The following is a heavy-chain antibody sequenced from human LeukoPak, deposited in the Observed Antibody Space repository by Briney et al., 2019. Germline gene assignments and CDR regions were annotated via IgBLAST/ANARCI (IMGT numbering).Heavy chain of an antibody. CDR3: ARGTYWSPLDFDY. J-gene: IGHJ4*02. V-gene: IGHV3-74*01. CDR2: ITNDGSST. CDR1: GLTFSSHW. D-gene: IGHD3-10*01. Sequence: PGGSLRLSCAASGLTFSSHWMHWVRQAPGKGLVWVSRITNDGSSTTYADSVKGRFTISRDNAKNMLYLQVNSLRAEDTAVYYCARGTYWSPLDFDYWGQGTLVTVSS.